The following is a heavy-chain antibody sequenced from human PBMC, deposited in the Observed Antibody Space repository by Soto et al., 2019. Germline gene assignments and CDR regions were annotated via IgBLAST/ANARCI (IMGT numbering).Heavy chain of an antibody. CDR3: ARSGYSYGFGVAY. V-gene: IGHV1-2*04. J-gene: IGHJ4*02. Sequence: QVQLVQSGAEVKKPGASVKVSCKASGYTFTGYYMHWVRQAPGQGLEWMGWINPNSGGTNYAQKFQGWATMTRDTALSKAYMELSRPSSDDTAVYYCARSGYSYGFGVAYWGQGTLVTVSS. CDR1: GYTFTGYY. CDR2: INPNSGGT. D-gene: IGHD5-18*01.